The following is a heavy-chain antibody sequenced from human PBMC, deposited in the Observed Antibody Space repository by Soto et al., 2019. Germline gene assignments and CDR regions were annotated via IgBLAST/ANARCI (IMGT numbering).Heavy chain of an antibody. CDR3: ARGYCSSTSCSQYYYYYYGMDV. D-gene: IGHD2-2*01. CDR1: GYTFTGYY. J-gene: IGHJ6*02. Sequence: QVQLVQSGAEVKKPGASVKVSCKASGYTFTGYYMHWVRQAPGQGLEWMGWINPNSGGTNYAQKFQGRVTMTRDTSISTAYMELSRLRSDDTAVHYCARGYCSSTSCSQYYYYYYGMDVWGQGTTVTVSS. CDR2: INPNSGGT. V-gene: IGHV1-2*02.